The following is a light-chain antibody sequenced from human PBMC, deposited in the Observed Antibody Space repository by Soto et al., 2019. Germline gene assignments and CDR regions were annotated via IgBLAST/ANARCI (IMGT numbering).Light chain of an antibody. CDR2: RNN. V-gene: IGLV1-47*01. J-gene: IGLJ2*01. CDR3: AAWDDSLSGRGV. Sequence: QSVLTQPPSASGTPGQRVTISCSGSSSNIGSNYVYWYQQLPGTAPKLLIYRNNQRPSGVPDRFSGSKSGTSASLAISGLRSEDEADYYCAAWDDSLSGRGVFGGGTKLPV. CDR1: SSNIGSNY.